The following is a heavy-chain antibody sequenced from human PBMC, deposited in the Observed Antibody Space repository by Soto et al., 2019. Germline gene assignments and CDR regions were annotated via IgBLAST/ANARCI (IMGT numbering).Heavy chain of an antibody. V-gene: IGHV6-1*01. CDR3: ARAEYCSSTSCQYYYYGMDV. J-gene: IGHJ6*02. CDR1: GDSVSSNSAA. Sequence: PSQTLSLTCAISGDSVSSNSAAWNWIRQSPSRGLEWLGRTYYRSKWYNDYVVSVKSRITINPDTSKNQFSLQLNSVTPEDTAVYYCARAEYCSSTSCQYYYYGMDVWGQGTTVTVSS. D-gene: IGHD2-2*01. CDR2: TYYRSKWYN.